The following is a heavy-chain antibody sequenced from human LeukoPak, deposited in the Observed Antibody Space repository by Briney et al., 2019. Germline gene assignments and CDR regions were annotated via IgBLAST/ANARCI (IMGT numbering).Heavy chain of an antibody. CDR3: ASSGDPPRGYSYGFGYPEVHI. V-gene: IGHV4-31*03. CDR1: GGSISSGGYY. Sequence: SETLSLTCTVSGGSISSGGYYWSWIRQHPGKGLEWIGYIYYSGSTYYNPSLKSRVTISVDTSKNQFSLKLSSVTAADTAVYYCASSGDPPRGYSYGFGYPEVHIWGQGTMVTVSS. D-gene: IGHD5-18*01. CDR2: IYYSGST. J-gene: IGHJ3*02.